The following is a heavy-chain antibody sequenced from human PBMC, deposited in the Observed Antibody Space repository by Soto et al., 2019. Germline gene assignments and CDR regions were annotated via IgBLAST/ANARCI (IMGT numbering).Heavy chain of an antibody. CDR1: GYTFPGYW. J-gene: IGHJ5*01. CDR2: IYPGDSDT. D-gene: IGHD1-1*01. Sequence: GESLKISCEGSGYTFPGYWIGWVRQMPGKGLEWMGIIYPGDSDTRYSPSFQGQVTISADKSISTAYLQWSSLKASDTAVYYCVVHQKFPWVNSWGQGNLVTVSS. V-gene: IGHV5-51*01. CDR3: VVHQKFPWVNS.